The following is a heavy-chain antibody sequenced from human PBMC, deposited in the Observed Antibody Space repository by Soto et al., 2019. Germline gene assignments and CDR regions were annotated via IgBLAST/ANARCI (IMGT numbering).Heavy chain of an antibody. CDR1: DFTFSTYW. D-gene: IGHD3-10*01. Sequence: EVQLVESGGGLVRPGGSLRLSCVVSDFTFSTYWMHWVRQVPGKGLVWVSRMNQDGSTTDYADSVKGRFTISRDNAKNTLYLQMNSLRAEDTAVYNCARDLSGRADVWGQGTTVTVSS. CDR2: MNQDGSTT. CDR3: ARDLSGRADV. V-gene: IGHV3-74*01. J-gene: IGHJ6*01.